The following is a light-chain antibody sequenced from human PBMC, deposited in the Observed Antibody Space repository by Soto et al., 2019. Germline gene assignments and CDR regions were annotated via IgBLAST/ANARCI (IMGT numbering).Light chain of an antibody. CDR1: SSDFGTYNL. V-gene: IGLV2-23*02. CDR2: EVN. CDR3: CSYAGSSTLYV. Sequence: QSVLTQPASVSGSPGQSITISCTGTSSDFGTYNLVSWYQQHPGKAPKLMIYEVNKRPSGVSGRFSGSKSGNTASLTISGLQAEDEADYYCCSYAGSSTLYVFGTGTKVTVL. J-gene: IGLJ1*01.